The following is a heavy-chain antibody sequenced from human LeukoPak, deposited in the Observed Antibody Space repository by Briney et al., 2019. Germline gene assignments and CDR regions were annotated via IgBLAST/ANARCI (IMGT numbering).Heavy chain of an antibody. D-gene: IGHD3-10*01. CDR2: IYHSGST. V-gene: IGHV4-30-2*01. CDR1: GGSISSGGYS. CDR3: AREEYGSGSYWPQ. Sequence: SETLSLTCAVSGGSISSGGYSWSWIRQPPGKGLEWIGYIYHSGSTYYNPSLKSRVTISVDRSKNQFSLKLSSVTAADTAVYYCAREEYGSGSYWPQWGQGTLVTVSS. J-gene: IGHJ4*02.